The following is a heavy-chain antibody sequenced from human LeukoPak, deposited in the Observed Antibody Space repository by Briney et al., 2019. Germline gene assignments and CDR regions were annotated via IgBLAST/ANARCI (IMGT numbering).Heavy chain of an antibody. J-gene: IGHJ4*02. V-gene: IGHV3-21*01. D-gene: IGHD3-22*01. Sequence: PGGSLRLSCAASGFTFSSYSMNWVRQAPGKGLEWVLSISSSSSYIYYADSVKGRFTISRDNAKNSLYLQMNSLRAEDTAVYYCARETNPNYYDSSGYLPTFDYWGQGTLVTVSS. CDR3: ARETNPNYYDSSGYLPTFDY. CDR2: ISSSSSYI. CDR1: GFTFSSYS.